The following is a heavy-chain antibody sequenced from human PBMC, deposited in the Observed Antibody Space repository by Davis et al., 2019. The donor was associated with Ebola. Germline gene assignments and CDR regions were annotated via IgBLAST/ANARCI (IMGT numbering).Heavy chain of an antibody. CDR1: GFTFSSYG. CDR3: ASPYYYDSSGSRGDAFDI. J-gene: IGHJ3*02. V-gene: IGHV3-33*08. CDR2: IWYDGSNK. D-gene: IGHD3-22*01. Sequence: GESLKISCAASGFTFSSYGMHWVRQAPGKGLEWVAVIWYDGSNKYYADSVKGRFTISRDNSKNTLYLQMNSLRAEDTAVYYCASPYYYDSSGSRGDAFDIWGQGTMVTVSS.